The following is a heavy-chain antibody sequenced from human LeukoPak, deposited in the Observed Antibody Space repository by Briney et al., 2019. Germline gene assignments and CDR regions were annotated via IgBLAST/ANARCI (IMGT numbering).Heavy chain of an antibody. Sequence: PGGSLRLSCAASGFTFSSYAMSWVRQAPGKGLEWVSAISGSGGSTYYADSVKGRFTISGDNSKNTLYLQMNSLRAEDTAVYYCMAVAADGFWYYYYGMDVWGQGTTVTVSS. J-gene: IGHJ6*02. V-gene: IGHV3-23*01. D-gene: IGHD6-19*01. CDR2: ISGSGGST. CDR3: MAVAADGFWYYYYGMDV. CDR1: GFTFSSYA.